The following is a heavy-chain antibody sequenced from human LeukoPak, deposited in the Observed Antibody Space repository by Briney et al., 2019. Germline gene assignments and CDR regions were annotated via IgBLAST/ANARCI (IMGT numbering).Heavy chain of an antibody. Sequence: AGGSLRLSCAASGFTFSSYAMSWVRQAPGKGLKCVSAISGGGSSTNYADSVKGRFTISRDNSRNTLYLQMDSLRAEDTAVYYCARGLAVTGTYFQHWGQGTLVTVSS. V-gene: IGHV3-23*01. CDR3: ARGLAVTGTYFQH. CDR2: ISGGGSST. D-gene: IGHD6-19*01. CDR1: GFTFSSYA. J-gene: IGHJ1*01.